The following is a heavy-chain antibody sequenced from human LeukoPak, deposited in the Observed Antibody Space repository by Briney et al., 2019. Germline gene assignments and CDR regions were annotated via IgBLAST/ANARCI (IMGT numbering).Heavy chain of an antibody. D-gene: IGHD6-6*01. J-gene: IGHJ3*02. Sequence: GGSLRLSCVESGITFKKNGIHWVRQPPGKGLEWVAFIRYDGSDTYYSDSVKGRFTISRDNSQNTVYLQMNSLRAEDTAVYYCARDLGPHSSSPNSGAFDIWGQGTMVTVSS. V-gene: IGHV3-30*02. CDR2: IRYDGSDT. CDR3: ARDLGPHSSSPNSGAFDI. CDR1: GITFKKNG.